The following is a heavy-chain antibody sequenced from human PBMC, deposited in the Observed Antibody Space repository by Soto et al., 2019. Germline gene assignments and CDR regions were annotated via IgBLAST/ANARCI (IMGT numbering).Heavy chain of an antibody. D-gene: IGHD6-13*01. CDR1: GFTFSSYA. Sequence: GVSLRLSCAASGFTFSSYAMHWVRQAPVKGLEWVAVISYDASNKYYADSVKGRFTISRDNSKNTLYLQMNSLRAEDTAVYYCAREKQQLVRYYYYYGMDVWGQGTTVTVSS. J-gene: IGHJ6*02. V-gene: IGHV3-30-3*01. CDR3: AREKQQLVRYYYYYGMDV. CDR2: ISYDASNK.